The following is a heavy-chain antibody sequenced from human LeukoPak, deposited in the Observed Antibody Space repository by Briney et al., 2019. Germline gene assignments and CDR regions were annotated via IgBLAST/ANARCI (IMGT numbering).Heavy chain of an antibody. D-gene: IGHD5-18*01. CDR2: LYYSGTT. CDR3: ARGRSYGYWSGSFDY. Sequence: PSETLSLTCTVSGGSINYGGWIRQPPGKGLEWIGSLYYSGTTHYNPSLKSRVTISVDRSKNQFSLKLSSVTAADTAVYYCARGRSYGYWSGSFDYWGQGTLVTVSS. CDR1: GGSINY. J-gene: IGHJ4*02. V-gene: IGHV4-39*07.